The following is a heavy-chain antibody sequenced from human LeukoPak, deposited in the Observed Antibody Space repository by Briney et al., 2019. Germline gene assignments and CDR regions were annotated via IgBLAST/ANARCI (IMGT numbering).Heavy chain of an antibody. D-gene: IGHD2-8*01. CDR1: GFTFRNAS. Sequence: GGSLRLSCAASGFTFRNASMSWVRQAPGKGLEWVGRIKSKTDGGTTDYAAPVKGRFIISRDDSKNTLYLQMNSLRAEDTAVYYCARDVLMVYAIEGSGTFDYWGQGTLVTVSS. CDR2: IKSKTDGGTT. J-gene: IGHJ4*02. CDR3: ARDVLMVYAIEGSGTFDY. V-gene: IGHV3-15*01.